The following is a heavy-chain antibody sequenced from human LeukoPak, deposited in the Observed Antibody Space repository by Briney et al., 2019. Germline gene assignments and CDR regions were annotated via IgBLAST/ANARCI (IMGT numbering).Heavy chain of an antibody. D-gene: IGHD3-9*01. CDR3: AGHGIRYFDWLEGDYYYYYMDV. J-gene: IGHJ6*03. V-gene: IGHV4-38-2*02. CDR1: GCSISSGYY. Sequence: SETLALTCTVSGCSISSGYYWGWIRQPPGKGREWSGSIYHSGSTYYNPSPKSRVPISVDTSKNQFSLKLRSVTAADTALYFRAGHGIRYFDWLEGDYYYYYMDVWGKGTTVTISS. CDR2: IYHSGST.